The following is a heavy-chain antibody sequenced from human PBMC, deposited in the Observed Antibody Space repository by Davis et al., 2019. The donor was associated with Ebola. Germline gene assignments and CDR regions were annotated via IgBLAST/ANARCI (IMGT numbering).Heavy chain of an antibody. D-gene: IGHD1-7*01. V-gene: IGHV3-23*01. J-gene: IGHJ4*02. CDR3: AKRGRHGPGTTDFDF. CDR2: ISRGSTYT. Sequence: GESLKISCAASGFTFSSYAMHWVRLAPGKGLEWVSAISRGSTYTYYADSVQGRFIISRDNSQNTLSLEMNNLRVDDSAVYYCAKRGRHGPGTTDFDFWGQGTLVTVSS. CDR1: GFTFSSYA.